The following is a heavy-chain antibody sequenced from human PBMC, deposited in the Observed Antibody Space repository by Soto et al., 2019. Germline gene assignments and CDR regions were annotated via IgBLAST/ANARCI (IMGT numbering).Heavy chain of an antibody. D-gene: IGHD1-7*01. Sequence: QVQLVESGGGVVQPGRSLRLSCAASGFTFSSYGMHWVRQAPGKGLEWVAVIWYDGSNKYYADSVKGRFTISRDNSKNTLDLQMNSLRAEDTAVYYCARDHITGTTNYYYGMDVWGQGTTVTVSS. CDR3: ARDHITGTTNYYYGMDV. CDR2: IWYDGSNK. J-gene: IGHJ6*02. CDR1: GFTFSSYG. V-gene: IGHV3-33*01.